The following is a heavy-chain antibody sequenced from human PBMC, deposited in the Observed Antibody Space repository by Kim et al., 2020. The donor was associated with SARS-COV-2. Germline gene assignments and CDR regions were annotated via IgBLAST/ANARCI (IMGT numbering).Heavy chain of an antibody. D-gene: IGHD3-22*01. J-gene: IGHJ4*02. Sequence: PSRQSRVTLSVDTSKHQFSLKLSSVTATDTAVYYCARRNIGYYYDSPFDYWGQGTLVTVSS. V-gene: IGHV4-39*01. CDR3: ARRNIGYYYDSPFDY.